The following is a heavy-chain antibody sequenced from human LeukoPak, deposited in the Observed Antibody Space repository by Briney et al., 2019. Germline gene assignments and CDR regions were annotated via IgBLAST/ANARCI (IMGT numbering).Heavy chain of an antibody. D-gene: IGHD3-16*01. V-gene: IGHV3-30*02. Sequence: GGSLRLSCAASGFTFSSYGMSWVRQAPGKGLEWVAFIRYDGSNKYYADSVQGRFTISRDNSKNTLYLHVNSLRPEDTAVYYCAKVGGDYWGQGTLVTVSS. CDR3: AKVGGDY. CDR1: GFTFSSYG. CDR2: IRYDGSNK. J-gene: IGHJ4*02.